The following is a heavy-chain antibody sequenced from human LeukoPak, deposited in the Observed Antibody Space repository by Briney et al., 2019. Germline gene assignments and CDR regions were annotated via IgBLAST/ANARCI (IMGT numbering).Heavy chain of an antibody. D-gene: IGHD3-16*01. Sequence: GGSLRLSCAASGFTVSNEYMSWVRQGPGKGLEWVSVIYTGGSTSYADSVKGRFTISRDNSKNTLYLQMDSLRAADTAVYYCARGGNGPFYYWGQGTLVTVSS. CDR2: IYTGGST. CDR1: GFTVSNEY. CDR3: ARGGNGPFYY. J-gene: IGHJ4*02. V-gene: IGHV3-53*01.